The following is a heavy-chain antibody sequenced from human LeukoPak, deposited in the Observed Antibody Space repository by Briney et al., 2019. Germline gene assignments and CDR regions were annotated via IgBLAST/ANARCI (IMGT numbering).Heavy chain of an antibody. CDR1: GFTFSSYS. Sequence: GGSLRLSCAASGFTFSSYSMNWVRQAPGKGLEWVSYISSSSSTIYYADSVKGRFTISRDNAKNSLYLQMNSLRAEDTAVYYCARDRRVKAYLDSRPQITDAFDIWGQGTMVTVSS. CDR3: ARDRRVKAYLDSRPQITDAFDI. CDR2: ISSSSSTI. D-gene: IGHD1-14*01. J-gene: IGHJ3*02. V-gene: IGHV3-48*01.